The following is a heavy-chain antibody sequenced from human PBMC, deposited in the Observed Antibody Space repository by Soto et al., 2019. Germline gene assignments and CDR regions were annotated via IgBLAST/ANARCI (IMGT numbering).Heavy chain of an antibody. D-gene: IGHD1-1*01. CDR2: IKSKTDGGTT. CDR3: AKAGDAAANRVPGTIWSDY. V-gene: IGHV3-15*07. Sequence: GGSLRLSCAASGFTFSNAWMNWVRQAPGKGLEWVGRIKSKTDGGTTDYAAPVKGRFTISRDDSKNTLYLQMNSLKTEDTAVYYCAKAGDAAANRVPGTIWSDYWAQGISVTVSS. CDR1: GFTFSNAW. J-gene: IGHJ4*02.